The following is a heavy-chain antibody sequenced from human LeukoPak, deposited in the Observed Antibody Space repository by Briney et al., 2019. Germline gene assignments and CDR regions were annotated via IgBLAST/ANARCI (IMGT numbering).Heavy chain of an antibody. J-gene: IGHJ4*02. CDR3: ARDTTYDALDY. CDR2: IKQDGSEK. Sequence: PGGSLRLSCAASGFTFSSYWMSWVRQAPGKGLEWVANIKQDGSEKYYVDSVKGQFTISGDNAKNSLYLQMNSLRAEDTAVYYCARDTTYDALDYWGQGTLVTVSS. D-gene: IGHD1-1*01. CDR1: GFTFSSYW. V-gene: IGHV3-7*01.